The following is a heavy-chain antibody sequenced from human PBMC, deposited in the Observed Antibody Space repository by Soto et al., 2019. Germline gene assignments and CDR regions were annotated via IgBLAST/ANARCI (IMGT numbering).Heavy chain of an antibody. D-gene: IGHD3-9*01. Sequence: PSETLSLTCAVYGGSFSGYYWSWIRQPPGKGLEWIGEINHSGSTNYNPSLKSRVTISVDTSKNQFSLKLSSVTAADTAVYYCARDGLGGLRYFDWSKPPMDVWGKGTTVTVSS. CDR1: GGSFSGYY. V-gene: IGHV4-34*01. CDR3: ARDGLGGLRYFDWSKPPMDV. CDR2: INHSGST. J-gene: IGHJ6*03.